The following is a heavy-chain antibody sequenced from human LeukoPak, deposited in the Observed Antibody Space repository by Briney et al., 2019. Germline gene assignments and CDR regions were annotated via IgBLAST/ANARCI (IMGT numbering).Heavy chain of an antibody. CDR1: GFTFGDYA. CDR3: TRDVVPGYCSGGSCYSFQH. J-gene: IGHJ1*01. CDR2: IRSKAYGGTT. Sequence: GRSLRLSCTASGFTFGDYAMSWFRQAPGKGLERVGFIRSKAYGGTTEYAASVKGRFTISRDDSKSIAYLQMNSLKTEDTAVYYCTRDVVPGYCSGGSCYSFQHWGQGTLVTVSS. V-gene: IGHV3-49*03. D-gene: IGHD2-15*01.